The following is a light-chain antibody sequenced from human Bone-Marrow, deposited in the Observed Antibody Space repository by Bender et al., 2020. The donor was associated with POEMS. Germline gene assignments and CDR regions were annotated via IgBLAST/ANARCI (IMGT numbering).Light chain of an antibody. CDR1: SSNIGAHA. CDR3: SSHTSSNTRL. V-gene: IGLV1-44*01. CDR2: SSH. J-gene: IGLJ3*02. Sequence: QSVLSQPSSASGTPGQRVTISCSGGSSNIGAHAVNWYQHLPGTAPKLLIYSSHRRPSEVPDRFSGSRSGTSASLAISGLQSEDEADYYRSSHTSSNTRLFGGGTKVTVL.